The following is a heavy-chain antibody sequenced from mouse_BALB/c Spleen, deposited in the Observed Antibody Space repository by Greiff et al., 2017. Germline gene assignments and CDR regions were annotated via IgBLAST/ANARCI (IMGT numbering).Heavy chain of an antibody. D-gene: IGHD1-1*01. J-gene: IGHJ1*01. CDR2: IDPANGNT. CDR3: ARFGYGSSYWYFDV. V-gene: IGHV14-3*02. Sequence: EVKLMESGAELVKPGASVKLSCTASGFNIKDTYMHWVKQRPEQGLEWIGRIDPANGNTKYDPKFQGKATITADTSSNTAYLQLSSLTSEDTAVYYCARFGYGSSYWYFDVWGAGTTVTVSS. CDR1: GFNIKDTY.